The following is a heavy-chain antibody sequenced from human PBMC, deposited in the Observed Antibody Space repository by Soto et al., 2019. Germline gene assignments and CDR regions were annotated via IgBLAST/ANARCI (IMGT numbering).Heavy chain of an antibody. D-gene: IGHD3-3*01. J-gene: IGHJ5*02. CDR2: ISADNGNT. Sequence: GESLKISCKGSGYSFTSYGISWVRQAPGQGLEWMGWISADNGNTTYSHKLQGRVTMTTDTSTITAYMELRSLRSDDTAVYYCARGLHYDFWSGVCFDPWGEGTLVTVSS. CDR1: GYSFTSYG. CDR3: ARGLHYDFWSGVCFDP. V-gene: IGHV1-18*04.